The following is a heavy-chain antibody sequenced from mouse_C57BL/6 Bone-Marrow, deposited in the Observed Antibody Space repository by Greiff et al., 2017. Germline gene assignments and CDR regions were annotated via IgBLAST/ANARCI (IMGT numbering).Heavy chain of an antibody. J-gene: IGHJ2*01. D-gene: IGHD1-2*01. CDR1: GFTFTDYY. V-gene: IGHV1-36*01. CDR3: ARSGYFYDY. CDR2: VYPYNGGT. Sequence: EVQLQQSGPVLVKPGPSVKLSCTASGFTFTDYYMHWVKQSHGKSLEWIGLVYPYNGGTSYNPKFKGQATLTVDTSSSTAYLSLNSLASEDYAVYYDARSGYFYDYWGQGTTLTVSS.